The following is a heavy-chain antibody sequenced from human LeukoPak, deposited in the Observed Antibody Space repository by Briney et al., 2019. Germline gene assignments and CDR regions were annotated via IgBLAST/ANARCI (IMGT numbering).Heavy chain of an antibody. J-gene: IGHJ4*02. CDR2: INPNSGGT. CDR3: ARVKERLYYGSGSFFDY. CDR1: GYTFTGYY. D-gene: IGHD3-10*01. Sequence: GASVKVSCKASGYTFTGYYMHWVRQAPGQGLEWMGWINPNSGGTNYAQKFQGRVTMTRDTSISTAYMELSRLRSDDTAVYYCARVKERLYYGSGSFFDYWGQGTLVTVSS. V-gene: IGHV1-2*02.